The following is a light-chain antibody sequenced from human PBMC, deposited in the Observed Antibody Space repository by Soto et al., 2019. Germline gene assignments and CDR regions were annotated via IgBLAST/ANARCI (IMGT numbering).Light chain of an antibody. CDR2: EVG. CDR1: SSDVGAYNY. Sequence: QSVLTQPASVSGSPGQTITISCTGTSSDVGAYNYVSWYQHNPGKVPKLIIYEVGERPSEISARFSGSKSGNTASLTISGLQAEDEADYYYSSFTNLDIYVFGTGTKV. CDR3: SSFTNLDIYV. J-gene: IGLJ1*01. V-gene: IGLV2-14*01.